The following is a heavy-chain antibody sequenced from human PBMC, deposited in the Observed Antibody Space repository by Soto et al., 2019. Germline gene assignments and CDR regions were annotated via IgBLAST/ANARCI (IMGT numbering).Heavy chain of an antibody. D-gene: IGHD3-3*01. CDR1: GYTFTSYG. Sequence: ASVKVSCKASGYTFTSYGISWVRQAPGQGLEWTGWISAYNGNTNYAQKLQGRVTMTTDTSTSTAYMELRSLRSDDTAVYYCARDVGFYDFWSGYYKGSDAFDIWGQGTMVTVSS. CDR2: ISAYNGNT. V-gene: IGHV1-18*04. J-gene: IGHJ3*02. CDR3: ARDVGFYDFWSGYYKGSDAFDI.